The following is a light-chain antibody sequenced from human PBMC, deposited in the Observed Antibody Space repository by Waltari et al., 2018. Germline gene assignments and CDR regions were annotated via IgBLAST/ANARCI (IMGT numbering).Light chain of an antibody. CDR1: QSVSRNY. J-gene: IGKJ4*02. V-gene: IGKV3-20*01. CDR3: QQYDGEVLT. Sequence: EIVLTQSPGTLSLSPGERATLSWSARQSVSRNYLNWYQQKGGQAPMLLIHGASIRATGIPXXXXGRXXGTDFTLTISRLEXEDXAVYYCQQYDGEVLTFGGGTKVEI. CDR2: GAS.